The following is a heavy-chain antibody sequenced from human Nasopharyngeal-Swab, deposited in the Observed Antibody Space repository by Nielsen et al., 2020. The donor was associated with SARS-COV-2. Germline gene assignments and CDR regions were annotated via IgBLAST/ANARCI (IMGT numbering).Heavy chain of an antibody. J-gene: IGHJ4*02. CDR2: IIPIFGTA. CDR1: GGTFGSYA. Sequence: SVKVSCKASGGTFGSYAISWVRQAPGQGLEWMGGIIPIFGTANYAQKFQGRVTITADESTSTAYMELSSLRSEDTAVYYCARGEGSYTRSFDYWGQGTLVTVSS. D-gene: IGHD1-26*01. CDR3: ARGEGSYTRSFDY. V-gene: IGHV1-69*13.